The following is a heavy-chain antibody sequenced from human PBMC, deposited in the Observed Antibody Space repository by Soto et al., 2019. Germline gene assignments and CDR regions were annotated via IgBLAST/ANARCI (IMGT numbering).Heavy chain of an antibody. CDR2: INPSSGST. V-gene: IGHV1-46*03. Sequence: ASLKVSCKASGNTFTSSYMHWVRQAPGQGLEWMGIINPSSGSTSYAQKFQGRVTMTRDTSTSTVYMELSSLRSEDTAVYYCARDRAPGWAYYYGMDVWG. J-gene: IGHJ6*02. CDR3: ARDRAPGWAYYYGMDV. CDR1: GNTFTSSY. D-gene: IGHD1-26*01.